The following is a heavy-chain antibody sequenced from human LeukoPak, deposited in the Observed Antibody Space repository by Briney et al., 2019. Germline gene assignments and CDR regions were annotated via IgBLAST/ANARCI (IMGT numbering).Heavy chain of an antibody. CDR2: ISSSSSYI. D-gene: IGHD3-22*01. CDR3: ARVKYYYDSSGYYGSYYYYMDV. V-gene: IGHV3-21*01. CDR1: GFTFSSYG. J-gene: IGHJ6*03. Sequence: GGSLRLSCAASGFTFSSYGMHWVRQAPGKGLEWVSSISSSSSYIYYADSVKGRFTISRDNAKNSLYLQMNSLRAEDTAVYYCARVKYYYDSSGYYGSYYYYMDVWGKGTTVTVSS.